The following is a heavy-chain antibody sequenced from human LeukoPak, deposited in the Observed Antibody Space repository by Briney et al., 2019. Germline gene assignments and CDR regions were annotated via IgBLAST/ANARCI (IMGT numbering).Heavy chain of an antibody. D-gene: IGHD2-21*01. Sequence: ASVKVSCKASGYTFTSYGISWVRQAPGQGLEWMGWISAYNGNTNYAQKLQGRVTMTTDTSTSTAYMELRSLRSDDTAVYYCAREKESCGQRGYYCCDIDVWGQGTTVTVSS. CDR2: ISAYNGNT. CDR3: AREKESCGQRGYYCCDIDV. J-gene: IGHJ6*02. V-gene: IGHV1-18*01. CDR1: GYTFTSYG.